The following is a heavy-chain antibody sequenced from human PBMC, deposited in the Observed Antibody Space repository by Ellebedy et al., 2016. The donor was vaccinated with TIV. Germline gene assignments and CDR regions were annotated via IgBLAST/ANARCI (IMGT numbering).Heavy chain of an antibody. V-gene: IGHV3-53*01. J-gene: IGHJ6*02. CDR2: ISGSGGRT. CDR3: ARDGAYGDYSPGYYGMDV. D-gene: IGHD3-22*01. CDR1: GFSVSSNY. Sequence: GESLKISCAASGFSVSSNYMSWVRQAPGKGLEWVSSISGSGGRTHYVDSVKGRFTISRDNAKNSLYLQMNSLRVEDTAVYHCARDGAYGDYSPGYYGMDVWGQGTTVTVSS.